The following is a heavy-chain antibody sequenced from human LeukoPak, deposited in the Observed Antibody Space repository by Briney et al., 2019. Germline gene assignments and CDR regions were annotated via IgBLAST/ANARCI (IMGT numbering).Heavy chain of an antibody. Sequence: PGGSLRLSCAASGFTFSSYDMHWVRQATGKGLEWVSAIGTAGDTYYPDSVKGRFTISRDNSKNTLYLQMNSLRAEDTAVYYCAKDPYYTESGWYLYPLDYWGQGTLVTVSS. CDR2: IGTAGDT. CDR3: AKDPYYTESGWYLYPLDY. V-gene: IGHV3-13*01. J-gene: IGHJ4*02. D-gene: IGHD6-19*01. CDR1: GFTFSSYD.